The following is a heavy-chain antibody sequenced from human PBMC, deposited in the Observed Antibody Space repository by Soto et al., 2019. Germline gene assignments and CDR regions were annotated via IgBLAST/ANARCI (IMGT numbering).Heavy chain of an antibody. CDR2: ISFDGSDK. CDR3: AKAGGSYFVIPDS. Sequence: GESLRLSYGASGFTFSSYGMHWVRQAPGKGLGWVAVISFDGSDKYYTDSVKGRFAISRDNSKSTLYLQMNSLRGDDTAVYYCAKAGGSYFVIPDSWGQGTLVTVSS. V-gene: IGHV3-30*18. CDR1: GFTFSSYG. J-gene: IGHJ5*01. D-gene: IGHD1-26*01.